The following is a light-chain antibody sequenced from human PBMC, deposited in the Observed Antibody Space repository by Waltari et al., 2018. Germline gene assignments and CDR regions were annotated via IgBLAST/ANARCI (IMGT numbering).Light chain of an antibody. J-gene: IGKJ2*01. Sequence: DVVMTQSPLSLPVTLGQPASISCRSSQSLVHTDGPTYLNWFQQRPGQPPSRLIYKIFRLESGGRDRFSGSGSGTDLTLKFSRVEAEDVWVDYGMQGSHWPRTFGQVTKLEI. CDR3: MQGSHWPRT. V-gene: IGKV2-30*02. CDR1: QSLVHTDGPTY. CDR2: KIF.